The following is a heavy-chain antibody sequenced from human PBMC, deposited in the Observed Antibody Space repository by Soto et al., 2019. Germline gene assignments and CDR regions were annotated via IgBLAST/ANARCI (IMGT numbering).Heavy chain of an antibody. CDR2: ISSSSSTI. D-gene: IGHD2-2*01. V-gene: IGHV3-48*01. CDR3: ARDLRGYCSSTSCYAFHYFDY. Sequence: PGGSLRLSCAASGFTFSSYSMNWVRQAPGKGLEWVSYISSSSSTIYYADSVKGRFTISRDNAKNSLYLQMNSLRAEDTAVYYCARDLRGYCSSTSCYAFHYFDYWGRGTLVTVSS. J-gene: IGHJ4*02. CDR1: GFTFSSYS.